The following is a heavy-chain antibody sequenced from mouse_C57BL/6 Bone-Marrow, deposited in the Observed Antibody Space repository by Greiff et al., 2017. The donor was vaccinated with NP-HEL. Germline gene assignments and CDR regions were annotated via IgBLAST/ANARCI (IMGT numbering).Heavy chain of an antibody. CDR1: GYTFTEYT. D-gene: IGHD1-1*01. CDR2: FYPGSGSI. J-gene: IGHJ3*01. V-gene: IGHV1-62-2*01. CDR3: ARHEWLYYGSSYSAWFAY. Sequence: QVQLQQSGAELVKPGASVKLSCKASGYTFTEYTIHWVKQRSGQGLEWIGWFYPGSGSIKYNEKFKDKATLTADKSSSTVYMELSRLTSEDSAVYFCARHEWLYYGSSYSAWFAYWGQGTLVTVSA.